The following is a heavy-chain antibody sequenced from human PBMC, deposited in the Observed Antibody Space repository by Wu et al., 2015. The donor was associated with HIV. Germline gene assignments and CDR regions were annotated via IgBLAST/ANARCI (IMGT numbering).Heavy chain of an antibody. D-gene: IGHD5-12*01. J-gene: IGHJ5*02. CDR1: GYTFINYD. Sequence: QVHLVQSGAEVKKPGASVKVSCKASGYTFINYDIHWVRQASGRGLEWMGWMNPNNDKTGYAQKFQGRITMTRNISINTVYMDLSSLRSEDTAVYYCAREYGGWHQTNWFDPWGQGTLVTVSS. CDR3: AREYGGWHQTNWFDP. V-gene: IGHV1-8*01. CDR2: MNPNNDKT.